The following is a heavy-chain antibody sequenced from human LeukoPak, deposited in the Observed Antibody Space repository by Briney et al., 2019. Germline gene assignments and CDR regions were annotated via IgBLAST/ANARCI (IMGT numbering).Heavy chain of an antibody. D-gene: IGHD3-22*01. CDR2: IRYDGSNK. Sequence: PGGSLRLSCAASGFTFSSFGIHWVRQAPGKGLEWVAFIRYDGSNKYYADSVKGRFTISRDNPKNTLYLQMNSLRAEDTAVYYCARVGDRSGFLFDCWGQGTPVTVSS. J-gene: IGHJ4*02. CDR3: ARVGDRSGFLFDC. V-gene: IGHV3-30*02. CDR1: GFTFSSFG.